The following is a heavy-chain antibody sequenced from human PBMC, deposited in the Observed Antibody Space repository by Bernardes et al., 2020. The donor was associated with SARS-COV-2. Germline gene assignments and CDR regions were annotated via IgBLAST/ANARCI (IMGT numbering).Heavy chain of an antibody. CDR2: IIPIFGTA. J-gene: IGHJ6*02. CDR3: ASHRYCSSTSCPSYYYYYYGMDV. V-gene: IGHV1-69*06. Sequence: SVKVSCKASGGTFSSYAISWVRQAPGQGLEWMGGIIPIFGTANYAQKFQGRVTITADKSTSTAYMELSSLRSEDTAVYYCASHRYCSSTSCPSYYYYYYGMDVWGQGTTVTVSS. D-gene: IGHD2-2*01. CDR1: GGTFSSYA.